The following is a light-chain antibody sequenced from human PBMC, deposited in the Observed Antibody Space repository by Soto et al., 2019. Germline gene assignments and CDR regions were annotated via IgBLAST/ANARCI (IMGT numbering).Light chain of an antibody. J-gene: IGKJ2*01. V-gene: IGKV3-20*01. CDR1: QTVSASY. CDR2: GAS. CDR3: QQYDSSPFT. Sequence: IVLTHSPGTLALSPGERATLSCGASQTVSASYLAWYQQKPGQAPRLLIYGASRRATGIPDRFSAGGSGTDFTLTISRLEPEDFAVYYCQQYDSSPFTFGQGTQVEIK.